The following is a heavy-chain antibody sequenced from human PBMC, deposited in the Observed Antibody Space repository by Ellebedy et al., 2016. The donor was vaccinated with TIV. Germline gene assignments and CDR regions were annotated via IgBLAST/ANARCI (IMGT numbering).Heavy chain of an antibody. CDR3: AGGCTNGLCFNY. D-gene: IGHD2-8*01. V-gene: IGHV4-59*01. Sequence: MPGGSLRLSCVASGFTFNYYTMSWIRQSPGKGLEWVGHNDSSGDPIYNPSLESGVTISVATSKTQFSLKLNSVTAADTAVYYCAGGCTNGLCFNYWGQGIPVTVSS. J-gene: IGHJ4*02. CDR1: GFTFNYYT. CDR2: NDSSGDP.